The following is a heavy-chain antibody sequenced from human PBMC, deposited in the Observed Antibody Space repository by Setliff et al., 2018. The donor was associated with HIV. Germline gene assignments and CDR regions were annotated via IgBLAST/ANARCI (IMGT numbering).Heavy chain of an antibody. CDR2: AHSSGNT. V-gene: IGHV4-39*07. J-gene: IGHJ4*02. CDR3: ATGLTMTPDY. D-gene: IGHD7-27*01. CDR1: GDSISSRFH. Sequence: SETLSLTCTVSGDSISSRFHWGWIRQPPGKGLEWIAIAHSSGNTYYNPSLKSRVTISVDTSKNQFSLKLNSVTAADTAVYYCATGLTMTPDYWGQGSLVTVSS.